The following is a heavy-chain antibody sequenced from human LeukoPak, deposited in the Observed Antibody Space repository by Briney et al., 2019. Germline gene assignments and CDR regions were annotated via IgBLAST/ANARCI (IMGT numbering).Heavy chain of an antibody. CDR3: ARDLAGTNWFDP. CDR2: IIPIFGTA. D-gene: IGHD6-19*01. V-gene: IGHV1-69*13. Sequence: SVKVSCKASGGTFSSYAISWVRQAPGQGLEWMGGIIPIFGTANYAQKFQGRVTITADESTSTAYMELSSLRSEDTAVYYCARDLAGTNWFDPWGQGTLVTVSS. CDR1: GGTFSSYA. J-gene: IGHJ5*02.